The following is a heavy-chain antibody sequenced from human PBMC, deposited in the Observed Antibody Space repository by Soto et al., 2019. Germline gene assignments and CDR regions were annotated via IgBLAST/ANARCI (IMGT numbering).Heavy chain of an antibody. Sequence: GGSLRLSCAAPTFIFSTYWMTWVRQAPGKGLEWVANIKRDGSETHYADSVKGRFTISRDNAKNSLYLQMNSLRVEDTAVYYCVGDGNNRNHFDYWGQGTLVTVSS. D-gene: IGHD1-1*01. J-gene: IGHJ4*02. CDR2: IKRDGSET. CDR1: TFIFSTYW. V-gene: IGHV3-7*01. CDR3: VGDGNNRNHFDY.